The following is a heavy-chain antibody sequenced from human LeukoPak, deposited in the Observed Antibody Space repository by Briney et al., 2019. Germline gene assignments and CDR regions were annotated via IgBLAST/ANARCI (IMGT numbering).Heavy chain of an antibody. CDR2: IYYSGST. CDR3: ARAGSTYSGSYYYGMDV. D-gene: IGHD1-26*01. V-gene: IGHV4-59*01. Sequence: SETLSLTCTVSGSSISSYYWSWIRQPPGKGLEWIVYIYYSGSTNYNPSLKSRVTISVDTSKNQFSLKLSSVTAADTAVYYCARAGSTYSGSYYYGMDVWGQGTTVTVSS. CDR1: GSSISSYY. J-gene: IGHJ6*02.